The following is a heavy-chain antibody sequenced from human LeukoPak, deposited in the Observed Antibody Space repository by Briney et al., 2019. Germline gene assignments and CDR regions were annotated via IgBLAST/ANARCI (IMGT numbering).Heavy chain of an antibody. J-gene: IGHJ4*02. CDR1: GYTFTGYY. CDR2: ISAYNGNT. V-gene: IGHV1-18*04. CDR3: ARDSYCSGGSCYRGQPFDY. Sequence: ASVKVSCKASGYTFTGYYMHWVRQAPGQGLEWMGWISAYNGNTNYAQKLQGRVTMTTDTSTSTAYMELRSLRSDDTAVYYCARDSYCSGGSCYRGQPFDYWGQGTLVTVSS. D-gene: IGHD2-15*01.